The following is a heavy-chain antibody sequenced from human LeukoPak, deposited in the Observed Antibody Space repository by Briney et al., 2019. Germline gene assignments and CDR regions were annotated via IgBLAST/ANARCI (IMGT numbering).Heavy chain of an antibody. CDR3: ARDQGTGLDYGSGSYGVFDY. CDR1: GGTFSSYA. CDR2: IIPIFGTA. V-gene: IGHV1-69*13. J-gene: IGHJ4*02. D-gene: IGHD3-10*01. Sequence: ASVKVSCKASGGTFSSYAISWVQQAPGQGLEWMGGIIPIFGTANYAQKFQGRVTITPDESTSTAYMDMSRLRSEDTAVYYCARDQGTGLDYGSGSYGVFDYWGQGTLVTVSS.